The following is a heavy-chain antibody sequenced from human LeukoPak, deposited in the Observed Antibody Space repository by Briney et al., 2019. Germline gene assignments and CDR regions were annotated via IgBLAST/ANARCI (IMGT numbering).Heavy chain of an antibody. CDR1: GGTFSSYA. Sequence: GASVKVSCKASGGTFSSYAISWERQAPGQGLEWMGGIIPIFGTANYAQKFQGRVTITTDESTSTAYMELSSLRSEDTAVYYCASSITGTTGFSFAAYYYYMDVWGKGTTVTVSS. D-gene: IGHD1-7*01. CDR2: IIPIFGTA. J-gene: IGHJ6*03. CDR3: ASSITGTTGFSFAAYYYYMDV. V-gene: IGHV1-69*05.